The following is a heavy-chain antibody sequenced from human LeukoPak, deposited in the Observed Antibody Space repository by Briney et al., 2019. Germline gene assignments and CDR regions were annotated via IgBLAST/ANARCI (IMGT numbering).Heavy chain of an antibody. D-gene: IGHD2-2*02. CDR2: FDPGDGET. Sequence: ASVKVSCKVSGYTLTELSMHWVRQAPGKGLEWMGGFDPGDGETIYAQKFQGRVTMTEDTSTDTAYMELSSLRSEDTAVYYCATGQYQLLYGGYYYGMDVWGQGTTVTVSS. CDR3: ATGQYQLLYGGYYYGMDV. V-gene: IGHV1-24*01. J-gene: IGHJ6*02. CDR1: GYTLTELS.